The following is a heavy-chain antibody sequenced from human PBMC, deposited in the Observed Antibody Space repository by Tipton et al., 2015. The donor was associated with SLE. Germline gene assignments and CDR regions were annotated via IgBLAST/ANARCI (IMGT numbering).Heavy chain of an antibody. J-gene: IGHJ6*04. CDR1: GGSFSSYY. CDR3: ASLPQGYCSTINCSPRMDV. Sequence: TLSLTCAVYGGSFSSYYWSWIRQPPGKGLEWIGEINHSGSTNYNPSLKSRVTISVDTSKNQFSLKLSSVTAADTAVYYCASLPQGYCSTINCSPRMDVWGKGTTVTVSS. D-gene: IGHD2-2*01. V-gene: IGHV4-34*01. CDR2: INHSGST.